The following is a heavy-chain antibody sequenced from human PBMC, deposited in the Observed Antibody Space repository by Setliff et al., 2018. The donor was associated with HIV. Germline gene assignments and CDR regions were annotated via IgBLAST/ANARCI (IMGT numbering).Heavy chain of an antibody. J-gene: IGHJ4*02. D-gene: IGHD6-13*01. CDR1: GFTFSSYS. CDR3: ARYWVGSRSWSPDY. CDR2: ISSSSYI. V-gene: IGHV3-21*01. Sequence: GVLSLSCAASGFTFSSYSMNWVRQAPGKGLEWVSSISSSSYIYYADSVKGRFTISRDNAKNSLYLQMNSLRAEDTAVYYCARYWVGSRSWSPDYWGQGTLVTVS.